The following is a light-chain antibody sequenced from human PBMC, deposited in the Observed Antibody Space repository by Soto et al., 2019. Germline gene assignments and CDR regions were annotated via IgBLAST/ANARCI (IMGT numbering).Light chain of an antibody. CDR3: QQYGTSPIT. CDR2: GAS. V-gene: IGKV3-20*01. CDR1: QTVSSY. J-gene: IGKJ5*01. Sequence: ENVLTQSPGTLSLSPGERATLSCRASQTVSSYLTWYHQRPGQAPRLLISGASRRATGIPDRFSGSGSGTDFTLTISRLEPEDFALYYCQQYGTSPITFGQGTRLEIK.